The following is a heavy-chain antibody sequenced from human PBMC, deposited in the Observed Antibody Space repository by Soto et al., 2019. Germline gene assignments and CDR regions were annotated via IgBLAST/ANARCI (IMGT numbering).Heavy chain of an antibody. V-gene: IGHV4-34*01. CDR1: GGSFSGYY. CDR3: ARGPPNIVVVPAASYYYYGMDV. Sequence: SETLSLTCAVYGGSFSGYYWSWIRQPPGKGLEWIGEINHSGSTNYNPSLKSRVTISVDTSKNQFSLKLSSVTAADTAVYYCARGPPNIVVVPAASYYYYGMDVWGQGTTVTVSS. D-gene: IGHD2-2*01. CDR2: INHSGST. J-gene: IGHJ6*02.